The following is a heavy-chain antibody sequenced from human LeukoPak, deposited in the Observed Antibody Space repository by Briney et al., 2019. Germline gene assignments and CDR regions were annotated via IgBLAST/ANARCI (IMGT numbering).Heavy chain of an antibody. Sequence: SETLSLTCTVSGGSVSSGSYYWSWIRQPPGKGLEWIGYIYYSGSTNYNSSLKSRVTISVDTSKNQFSLKLSSVTAADTAVYYCARERYSGYLNYYYYYGMDVWGQGTTVTVSS. CDR2: IYYSGST. CDR1: GGSVSSGSYY. J-gene: IGHJ6*02. V-gene: IGHV4-61*01. CDR3: ARERYSGYLNYYYYYGMDV. D-gene: IGHD5-12*01.